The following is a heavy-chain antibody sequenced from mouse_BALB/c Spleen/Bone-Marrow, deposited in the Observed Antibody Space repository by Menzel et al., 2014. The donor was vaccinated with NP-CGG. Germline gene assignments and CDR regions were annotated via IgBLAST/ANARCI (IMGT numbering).Heavy chain of an antibody. V-gene: IGHV5-6-3*01. CDR2: ISGSGSST. J-gene: IGHJ2*01. CDR1: GFTFSGYG. Sequence: EVHLVESGGGLVQPGGSLKLSCAASGFTFSGYGMSSVRQTPDKGLELVATISGSGSSTYYPDSVKGRFTISRDNARNTLYLQMSSLKSEDTAMYYCARGRDWFDYWGQGTTLTVSS. D-gene: IGHD3-3*01. CDR3: ARGRDWFDY.